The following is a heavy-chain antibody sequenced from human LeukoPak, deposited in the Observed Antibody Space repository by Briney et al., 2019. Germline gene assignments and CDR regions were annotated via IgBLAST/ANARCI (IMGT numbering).Heavy chain of an antibody. D-gene: IGHD1-7*01. J-gene: IGHJ4*02. CDR2: INPDGSAK. CDR1: GFSFSNYW. V-gene: IGHV3-7*01. CDR3: ARHENWNFPY. Sequence: PGGSLRLSCAASGFSFSNYWMTWVRQAPGEGLEWVANINPDGSAKDYVDSVKGRFTISRENAKSSLYLQINSLRADDTAIYYCARHENWNFPYWGQGTLVTVSS.